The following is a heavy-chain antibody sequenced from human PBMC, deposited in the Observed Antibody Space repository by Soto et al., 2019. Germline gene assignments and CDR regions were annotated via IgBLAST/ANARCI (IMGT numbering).Heavy chain of an antibody. D-gene: IGHD2-21*01. Sequence: QVQLQQWGAGLLRPSETLSLTCAVYGGSLSGYYWSWIRQPPEKGLEWIGEVSHSGTTNYNPSLKSRVIISLDTSRNHVSLDLTSVTAADTAVYYCARYGGAPIWYFDFWGRGSLVTVSS. CDR2: VSHSGTT. CDR3: ARYGGAPIWYFDF. J-gene: IGHJ2*01. CDR1: GGSLSGYY. V-gene: IGHV4-34*01.